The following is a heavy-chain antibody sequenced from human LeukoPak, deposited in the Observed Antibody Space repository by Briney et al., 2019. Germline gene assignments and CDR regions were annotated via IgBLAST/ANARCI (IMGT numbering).Heavy chain of an antibody. CDR1: GFTFSNYG. J-gene: IGHJ4*02. V-gene: IGHV3-30*02. Sequence: GGSLRLSCAASGFTFSNYGMHWVRQAPGKGLEWVAFIRYDGSNKYYADSVRGRFAISRDNSKNTPYLQMNSLRAEDTAVYYCAKDPGGSYSHFDYWGQGTLVIVSS. CDR2: IRYDGSNK. D-gene: IGHD1-26*01. CDR3: AKDPGGSYSHFDY.